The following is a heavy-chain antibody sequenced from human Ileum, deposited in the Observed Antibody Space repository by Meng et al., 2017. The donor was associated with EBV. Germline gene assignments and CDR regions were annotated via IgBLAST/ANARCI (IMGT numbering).Heavy chain of an antibody. Sequence: LQDSGPGRVKPSRTLSLTGAVFGGSISSIYWWSWVRQPPGKGLEWIGEIYHGGFINYNPSLKSRVTISIDESKNQFSLRLTSVTAADTAVYYCARERGGGDRGIQWGQGTLVTVSS. CDR2: IYHGGFI. CDR1: GGSISSIYW. V-gene: IGHV4-4*02. J-gene: IGHJ4*02. CDR3: ARERGGGDRGIQ. D-gene: IGHD2-21*02.